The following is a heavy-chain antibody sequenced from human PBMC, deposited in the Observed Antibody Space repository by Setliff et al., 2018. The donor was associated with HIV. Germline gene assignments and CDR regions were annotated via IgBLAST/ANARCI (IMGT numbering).Heavy chain of an antibody. D-gene: IGHD1-26*01. Sequence: GASVKVSCKASGYTFTSYAMHWVRQAPGQRLEWMGWINAGNGNTKYSQKFQGRVTITKDTSASTAYMELSRLGSEDTAVYYCARGSSVGWEVLRTDYWGQGTLVTVSS. CDR1: GYTFTSYA. V-gene: IGHV1-3*01. CDR2: INAGNGNT. CDR3: ARGSSVGWEVLRTDY. J-gene: IGHJ4*02.